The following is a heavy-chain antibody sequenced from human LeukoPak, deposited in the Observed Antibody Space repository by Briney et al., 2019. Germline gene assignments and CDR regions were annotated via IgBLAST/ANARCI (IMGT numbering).Heavy chain of an antibody. Sequence: PSETLSLTCTVSGGALSSFYWSWIRQPPGKGLGWIGYIYYSGSTNYNPSLKSRVTISVDTSKNQFSLKLSSVTAADTAVYYCARVAYYDFWSGYPYYYYMDVWGKGTTVTVSS. V-gene: IGHV4-59*01. J-gene: IGHJ6*03. CDR1: GGALSSFY. CDR2: IYYSGST. CDR3: ARVAYYDFWSGYPYYYYMDV. D-gene: IGHD3-3*01.